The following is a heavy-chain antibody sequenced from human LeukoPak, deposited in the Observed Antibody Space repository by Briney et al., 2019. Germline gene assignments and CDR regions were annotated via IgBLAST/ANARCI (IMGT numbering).Heavy chain of an antibody. CDR2: IQQDGTEE. CDR1: GFTVSGNY. CDR3: AKVAKYYYGSETYYFFEH. J-gene: IGHJ4*02. V-gene: IGHV3-7*01. Sequence: PGGSLRLSCAVSGFTVSGNYMSWVRQAPGKGLEWVANIQQDGTEEYYVDSVKGRFTISRDNAKNSLYLQMNSLRVEDTAVYYCAKVAKYYYGSETYYFFEHWGQGTPVTASS. D-gene: IGHD3-10*01.